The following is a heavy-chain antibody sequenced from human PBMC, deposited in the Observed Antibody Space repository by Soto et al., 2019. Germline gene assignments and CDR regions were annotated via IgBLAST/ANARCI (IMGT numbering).Heavy chain of an antibody. V-gene: IGHV3-72*01. CDR2: IRNKANNYAT. Sequence: EVQLVQSGGGLVQPGGSLRLSCAASGFTFSDYYMDWVRRAPGKGLEWVGRIRNKANNYATEYAASLKGRVTFSRDDSENSLYLQMNTRGTEDTAVYWCTREKRYYNNLTSFYFDNWGQGTLVTVSS. CDR3: TREKRYYNNLTSFYFDN. D-gene: IGHD3-10*01. CDR1: GFTFSDYY. J-gene: IGHJ4*02.